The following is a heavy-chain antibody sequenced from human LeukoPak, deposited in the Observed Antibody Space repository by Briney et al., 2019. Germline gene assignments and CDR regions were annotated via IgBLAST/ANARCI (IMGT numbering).Heavy chain of an antibody. CDR1: GGSISSGSYY. CDR3: ARDSAIDPKEKGVLYY. J-gene: IGHJ4*02. D-gene: IGHD6-25*01. CDR2: IYTSGST. V-gene: IGHV4-61*02. Sequence: SQTLSLTCTVSGGSISSGSYYWSWIRQPAGKGLEWIGRIYTSGSTNYNPSLKSRVTISVDTSKNQFSLKLSSVTAADTALYYCARDSAIDPKEKGVLYYWGQGTLVTVSS.